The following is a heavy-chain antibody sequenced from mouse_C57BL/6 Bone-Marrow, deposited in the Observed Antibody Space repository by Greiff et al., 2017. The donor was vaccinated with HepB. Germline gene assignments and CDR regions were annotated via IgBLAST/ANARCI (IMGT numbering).Heavy chain of an antibody. D-gene: IGHD2-1*01. CDR2: IDPENGDT. Sequence: EVQLQQSGAELVRPGASVKLSCTASGFNIKDDYMHWVKQRPEQGLEWIGWIDPENGDTEYASKFQGKATITADTSSNTAYLQLSSLTSEDTAVYYCTTYADGNPFDYWGQGTTLTVSS. CDR3: TTYADGNPFDY. V-gene: IGHV14-4*01. CDR1: GFNIKDDY. J-gene: IGHJ2*01.